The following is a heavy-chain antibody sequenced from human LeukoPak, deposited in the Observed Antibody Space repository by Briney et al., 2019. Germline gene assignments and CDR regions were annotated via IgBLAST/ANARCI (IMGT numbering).Heavy chain of an antibody. D-gene: IGHD6-19*01. J-gene: IGHJ4*02. CDR2: ISHDVSQK. Sequence: GGSLRLSCAASGFTFSSYAMHWGRQAPGKGRGGVAVISHDVSQKYYTDSVQGRVTISRDNAKNTLYLQMNSLRAEDTAVYYCAGSDSSAWHRFDYWGQGTLVTVSS. V-gene: IGHV3-30-3*01. CDR3: AGSDSSAWHRFDY. CDR1: GFTFSSYA.